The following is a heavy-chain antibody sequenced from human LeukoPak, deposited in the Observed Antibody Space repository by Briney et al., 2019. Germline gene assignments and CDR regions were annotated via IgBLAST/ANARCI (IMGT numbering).Heavy chain of an antibody. CDR1: GFTFSSYS. Sequence: GGSLRLSCAASGFTFSSYSMNWVRQSPGKGLEWVSSISCSDYIYYVDSVKGRFTISRDNAKNSLYLQMNSLRAEDTAIYYCATGGEVGFGYLYWGQGSLVTVSS. CDR3: ATGGEVGFGYLY. J-gene: IGHJ4*02. D-gene: IGHD5-18*01. CDR2: ISCSDYI. V-gene: IGHV3-21*06.